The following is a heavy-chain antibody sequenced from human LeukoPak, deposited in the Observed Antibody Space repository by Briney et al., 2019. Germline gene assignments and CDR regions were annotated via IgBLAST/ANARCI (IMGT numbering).Heavy chain of an antibody. CDR2: ISYDGSNK. Sequence: GGSLRLSCAASGFTFSSYAMHWVRQAPGKGLEWVAVISYDGSNKYYADSVKGRFTISRDNSKNTLYLQMNSLRAEDTAVHYCARDYNGYDLFWFDPWGQGTLVTVSS. D-gene: IGHD5-12*01. V-gene: IGHV3-30-3*01. CDR3: ARDYNGYDLFWFDP. J-gene: IGHJ5*02. CDR1: GFTFSSYA.